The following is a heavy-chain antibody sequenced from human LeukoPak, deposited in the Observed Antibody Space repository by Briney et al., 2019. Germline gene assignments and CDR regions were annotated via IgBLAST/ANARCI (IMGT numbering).Heavy chain of an antibody. Sequence: GGSLRLSCAASGFTFSNYWMSWVRQAPGKGLEWVANINQDGSDKYYVDSVKGRFTISRDNAKNSLYLQMNSLRAEDTAVYYCSRQFSSYFDYWGQGTLVTVSS. CDR2: INQDGSDK. V-gene: IGHV3-7*01. CDR1: GFTFSNYW. CDR3: SRQFSSYFDY. J-gene: IGHJ4*02.